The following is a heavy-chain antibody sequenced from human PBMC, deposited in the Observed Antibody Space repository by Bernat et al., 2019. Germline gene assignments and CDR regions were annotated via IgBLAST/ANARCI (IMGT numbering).Heavy chain of an antibody. V-gene: IGHV3-7*03. CDR3: ARDPNYAALDI. J-gene: IGHJ3*02. CDR2: INIDGTQI. Sequence: EVHLVESGGGLVQPGGSLRLSCAVSGFTFSTSWMAWVRQAPGKGLEWVANINIDGTQIYYVDSVRGRFTMSRDNAKNSLYLQMSSLRAEDTAVYYCARDPNYAALDIWGQGTMVTVSS. CDR1: GFTFSTSW. D-gene: IGHD5-24*01.